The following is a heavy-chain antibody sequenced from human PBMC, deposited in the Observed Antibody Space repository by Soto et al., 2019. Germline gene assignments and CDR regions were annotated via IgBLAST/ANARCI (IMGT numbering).Heavy chain of an antibody. CDR1: GGSVSSGSYY. Sequence: QVQLQESGPGLVKPSETLSLTCTVSGGSVSSGSYYWSWIRQPPGKGPEWIGYIYDSGSTNYNPSLKSRVTMSLDTSKNQFSLKLSSVTAADTAVYYCAREEHDSSYSLVFWGQGTLVTVSS. D-gene: IGHD5-18*01. CDR3: AREEHDSSYSLVF. J-gene: IGHJ4*02. V-gene: IGHV4-61*01. CDR2: IYDSGST.